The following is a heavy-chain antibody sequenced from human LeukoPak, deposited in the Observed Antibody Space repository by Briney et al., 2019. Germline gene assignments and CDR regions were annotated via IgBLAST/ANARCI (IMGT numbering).Heavy chain of an antibody. Sequence: SGTLSLTCAVSGGSISSSNWWSWVRQPPGKGLEWIGEIYHSGSTNYTPSLKSRVTISVDTSKNQFSLKLTSVTAADTAVYYCAREGLITVIRGLNFGYWGQGTLVSVSS. D-gene: IGHD3-10*01. V-gene: IGHV4-4*02. CDR2: IYHSGST. J-gene: IGHJ4*02. CDR3: AREGLITVIRGLNFGY. CDR1: GGSISSSNW.